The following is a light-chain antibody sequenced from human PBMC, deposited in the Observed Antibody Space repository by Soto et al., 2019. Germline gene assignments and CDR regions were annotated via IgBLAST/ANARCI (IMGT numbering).Light chain of an antibody. CDR1: QSISSW. V-gene: IGKV1-5*01. CDR2: DAS. Sequence: DIQMTQSPFTLSASVGDRVTITCRASQSISSWLAWYQQKPGKAPKLLIYDASSLESGVPSRFSGSGSGTEFTLTISSLQPDDFATYYCQQYNSYSGITFGQGTRLEIK. J-gene: IGKJ5*01. CDR3: QQYNSYSGIT.